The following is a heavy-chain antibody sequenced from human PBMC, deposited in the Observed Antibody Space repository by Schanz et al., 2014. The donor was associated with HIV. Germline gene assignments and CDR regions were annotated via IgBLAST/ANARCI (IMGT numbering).Heavy chain of an antibody. CDR3: ARRSTPGGYYGMDV. Sequence: QVQLVESGGGVVQPGRSLRLSCAASGFTFSSYAMYWVRQAPGKGLEWVAVISYDGSNKYYADSVKGRFTISRDNSKNTLYLQMNSLRAEDTAVYYCARRSTPGGYYGMDVWGQGTTVTVSS. CDR2: ISYDGSNK. J-gene: IGHJ6*02. V-gene: IGHV3-30-3*01. D-gene: IGHD2-15*01. CDR1: GFTFSSYA.